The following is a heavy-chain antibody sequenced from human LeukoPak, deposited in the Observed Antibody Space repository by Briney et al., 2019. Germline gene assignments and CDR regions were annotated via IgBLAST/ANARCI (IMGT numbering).Heavy chain of an antibody. V-gene: IGHV3-21*01. CDR3: ARMAAAGIGYFDY. Sequence: GGSLRLSRAASGFTFSSYSMNWVRQAPGKGLEWVSSISSSSSYIYYADSVKGRFTISRDNAKNSLYLQMNSLRAEDTAVYYCARMAAAGIGYFDYWGQGTLVTVSS. CDR1: GFTFSSYS. J-gene: IGHJ4*02. D-gene: IGHD6-13*01. CDR2: ISSSSSYI.